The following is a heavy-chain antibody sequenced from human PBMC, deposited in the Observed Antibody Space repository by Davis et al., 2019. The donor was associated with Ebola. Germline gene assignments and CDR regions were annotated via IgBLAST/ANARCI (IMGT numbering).Heavy chain of an antibody. J-gene: IGHJ6*02. CDR2: INPHNGNT. CDR3: AVMTTYYYGMDV. CDR1: GYTFTSYG. Sequence: AASVKVSCKASGYTFTSYGITWVRQAPGQGLEWMGWINPHNGNTNYAQNVQGRVTMTTDKSTSTAYMELSSLRSEDTAVYYCAVMTTYYYGMDVWGQGTTVTVSS. D-gene: IGHD4-17*01. V-gene: IGHV1-18*04.